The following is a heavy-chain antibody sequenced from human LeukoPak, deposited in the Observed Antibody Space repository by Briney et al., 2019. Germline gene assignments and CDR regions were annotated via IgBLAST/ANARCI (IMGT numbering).Heavy chain of an antibody. D-gene: IGHD3-22*01. J-gene: IGHJ5*02. CDR2: INTNTGNP. Sequence: GASVKVSCKASGYTFTSYAMNWVRQAPRQGLEWMGWINTNTGNPTYAQGFTGRFVFSLDTSVSTAYLQICSLKAEDTAVYCCARGDRRNYYDSSGCFTSIWFDPWGQGTLVTVSS. V-gene: IGHV7-4-1*01. CDR3: ARGDRRNYYDSSGCFTSIWFDP. CDR1: GYTFTSYA.